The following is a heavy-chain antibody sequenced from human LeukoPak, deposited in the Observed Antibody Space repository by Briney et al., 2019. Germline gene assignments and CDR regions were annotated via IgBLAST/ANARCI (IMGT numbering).Heavy chain of an antibody. CDR2: IYTSGST. J-gene: IGHJ3*02. V-gene: IGHV4-4*07. Sequence: SETLSLTCTVSGGSISTYYWSWIRQLAGKGLEWIGRIYTSGSTNYNPSLTSRVTISVDKSKNQFSLKLSSVTAADTAVYYCARDNAFDIWGQGTMVTVSS. CDR1: GGSISTYY. CDR3: ARDNAFDI.